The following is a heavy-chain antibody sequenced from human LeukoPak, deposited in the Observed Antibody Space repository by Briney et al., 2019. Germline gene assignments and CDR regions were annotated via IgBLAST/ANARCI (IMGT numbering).Heavy chain of an antibody. CDR3: ARGIVGATGLDY. CDR2: INHSGST. D-gene: IGHD1-26*01. Sequence: SETLSLTCAVYGGSFSGYYWSWIRQPPGKGLEGIGEINHSGSTNYNPSLKSRVTISVDTSKTQFSLKLSSVTAADTAVYYCARGIVGATGLDYWGQGTLVTVSS. J-gene: IGHJ4*02. V-gene: IGHV4-34*01. CDR1: GGSFSGYY.